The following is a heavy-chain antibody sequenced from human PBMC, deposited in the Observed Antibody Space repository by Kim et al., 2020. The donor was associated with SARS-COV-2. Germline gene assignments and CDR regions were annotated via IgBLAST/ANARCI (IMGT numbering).Heavy chain of an antibody. CDR2: IYYSGST. CDR1: GGSISSSSYY. Sequence: SETLSLTCTVSGGSISSSSYYWGWIRQPPGKGLEWIGSIYYSGSTYYNPSLKSRVTISVDTSKNQFSLKLSSVTAADTAVYYCARLAGFRFWSGYYTGYFDYWGQGTLVTVSS. V-gene: IGHV4-39*01. J-gene: IGHJ4*02. D-gene: IGHD3-3*01. CDR3: ARLAGFRFWSGYYTGYFDY.